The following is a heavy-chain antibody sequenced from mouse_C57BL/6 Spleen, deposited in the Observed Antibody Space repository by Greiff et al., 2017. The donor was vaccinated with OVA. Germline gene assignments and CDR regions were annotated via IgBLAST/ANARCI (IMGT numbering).Heavy chain of an antibody. V-gene: IGHV3-6*01. J-gene: IGHJ3*01. CDR2: ISYDGSN. CDR3: ARDLYDGGFAY. D-gene: IGHD2-3*01. CDR1: GYSITSGYY. Sequence: EVQVVESGPGLVKPSQSLSLTCSVTGYSITSGYYWNWIRQFPGNKLEWMGYISYDGSNNYNPSLKNRISITRDTSKNQFFLKLNSVTTEDTATYYCARDLYDGGFAYWGQGTLVTVSA.